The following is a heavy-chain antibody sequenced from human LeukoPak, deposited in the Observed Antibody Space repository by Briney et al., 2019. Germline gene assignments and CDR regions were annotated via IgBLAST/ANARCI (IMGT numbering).Heavy chain of an antibody. D-gene: IGHD3-10*01. CDR1: GFTFSSYW. CDR2: ISSSGSTI. CDR3: AKDLHYGSADY. Sequence: GGSLRLSCAASGFTFSSYWMSWVRQAPGKGLEWVSYISSSGSTIYYADSVKGRFTISRDNAKNALYLQMNSLRAEDTAVYYCAKDLHYGSADYWGQGTLVTVSS. V-gene: IGHV3-48*04. J-gene: IGHJ4*02.